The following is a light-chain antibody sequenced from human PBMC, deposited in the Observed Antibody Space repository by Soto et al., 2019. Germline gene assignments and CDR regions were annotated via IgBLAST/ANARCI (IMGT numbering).Light chain of an antibody. Sequence: EVVLTQSPATLSLSPGERATLSCRASQSVTSYLAWYQQKPGQTPRLLIYAASNRATGIPARFSGSGSGTDFTLTISSLEPEVFVEYCGHQRSLWPSADRCGQG. J-gene: IGKJ2*03. CDR1: QSVTSY. CDR2: AAS. CDR3: HQRSLWPSADR. V-gene: IGKV3-11*01.